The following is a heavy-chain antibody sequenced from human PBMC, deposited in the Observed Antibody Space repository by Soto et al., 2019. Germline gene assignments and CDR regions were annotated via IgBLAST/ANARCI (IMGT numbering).Heavy chain of an antibody. J-gene: IGHJ4*02. CDR3: ASGKATYHGYPVFDS. CDR1: GFSFSDYY. V-gene: IGHV3-11*01. Sequence: QVQLVESGGGLVKPGGSLRLSCAASGFSFSDYYMTWVRQAPGHGLEWVSYTSSTADRVYDADSVKGRFTISRDDAKNSLYLQMNSLTAEDTAVHSCASGKATYHGYPVFDSWGQGTLVTVSS. D-gene: IGHD5-18*01. CDR2: TSSTADRV.